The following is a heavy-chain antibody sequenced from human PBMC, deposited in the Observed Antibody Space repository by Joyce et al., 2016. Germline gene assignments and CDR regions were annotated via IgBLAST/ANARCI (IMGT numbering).Heavy chain of an antibody. J-gene: IGHJ4*02. V-gene: IGHV3-7*02. CDR2: VNQDGNEK. CDR1: GFTTSVYW. Sequence: EVHLVESGGGLVQPGESLGLSCAASGFTTSVYWISWIRQALGKGLEWVASVNQDGNEKYDVDSVKGRFTASRDNAKNSLYLQMTSLGVEDTAVYYCASVYSSGFDYWGQGTQVTVSS. D-gene: IGHD3-22*01. CDR3: ASVYSSGFDY.